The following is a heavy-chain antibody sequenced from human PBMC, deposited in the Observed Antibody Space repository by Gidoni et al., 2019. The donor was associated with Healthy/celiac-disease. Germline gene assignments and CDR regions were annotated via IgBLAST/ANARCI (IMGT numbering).Heavy chain of an antibody. Sequence: QVQLQQWGAGLLKPSETLSITCAVYGGSFSGYYWSWIRQPPGKGLEWIGEINHSGTTNYNPSLKSRVTISVDTSKNQFSLKLSSVTAADTAVYYCARGLPFDYWGQGTLVTVSS. CDR1: GGSFSGYY. CDR3: ARGLPFDY. V-gene: IGHV4-34*01. CDR2: INHSGTT. J-gene: IGHJ4*02.